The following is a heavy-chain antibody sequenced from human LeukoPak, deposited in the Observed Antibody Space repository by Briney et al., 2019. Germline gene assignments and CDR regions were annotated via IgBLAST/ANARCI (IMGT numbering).Heavy chain of an antibody. D-gene: IGHD3-9*01. CDR2: ISSSSSYI. CDR1: GFTFSSYS. J-gene: IGHJ4*02. V-gene: IGHV3-21*01. Sequence: GGSLRLSCAASGFTFSSYSMNWVRQAPGKGLEWVSSISSSSSYIYYADSVKGRFTISRDNAKNSLYLQMNSLRAEDTAVYYCAREFDWGKNYYYFDYWGQGTLVTVSS. CDR3: AREFDWGKNYYYFDY.